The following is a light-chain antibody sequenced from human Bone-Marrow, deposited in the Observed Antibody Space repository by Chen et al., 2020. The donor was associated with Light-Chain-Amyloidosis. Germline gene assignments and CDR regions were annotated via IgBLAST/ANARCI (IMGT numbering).Light chain of an antibody. V-gene: IGLV3-21*02. CDR2: DDS. Sequence: SYVLTQPSSVSVAPGQTATIACGGNNIGSTSVHWYQQTPGQAPLLVVYDDSDRPSGIPGRLSGANSGNTATLTSSRVEAGDEADYYGQVWDRSSDRPVFGGGTKLNVL. J-gene: IGLJ3*02. CDR3: QVWDRSSDRPV. CDR1: NIGSTS.